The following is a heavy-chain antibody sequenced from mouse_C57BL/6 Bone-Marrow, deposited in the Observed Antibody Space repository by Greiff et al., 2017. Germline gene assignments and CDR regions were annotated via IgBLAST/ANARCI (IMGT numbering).Heavy chain of an antibody. V-gene: IGHV1-5*01. D-gene: IGHD1-1*02. CDR3: TRRVGKDYAMDY. CDR1: GYTFTSYW. J-gene: IGHJ4*01. CDR2: IYPGNSDT. Sequence: VQLQQSGTVLARPGASVKMSCKTSGYTFTSYWMHWVKQRPGQGLEWIGAIYPGNSDTSYNQKFKGKAKLTAVTSASTAYMELRGLTNEDSAVYYCTRRVGKDYAMDYWGQGTSVTVSS.